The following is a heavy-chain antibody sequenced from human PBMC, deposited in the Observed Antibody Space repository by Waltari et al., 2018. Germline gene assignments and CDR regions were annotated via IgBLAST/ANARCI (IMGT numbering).Heavy chain of an antibody. CDR1: GGTFSSYA. J-gene: IGHJ6*03. CDR3: AATFCSGGSCYWGTDYYYYMDV. CDR2: IIPILGIA. Sequence: QVQLVQSGAEVKKPGSSVKVSCKASGGTFSSYAISWVRQAPGQGLEWMGGIIPILGIANFAQKFQGIVTMTADESTSTAYMQLSSLRSEDSAVYYCAATFCSGGSCYWGTDYYYYMDVWGKGTSVTVSS. V-gene: IGHV1-69*04. D-gene: IGHD2-15*01.